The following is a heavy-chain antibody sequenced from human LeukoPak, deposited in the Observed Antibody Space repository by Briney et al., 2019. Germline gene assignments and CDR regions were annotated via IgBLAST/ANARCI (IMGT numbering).Heavy chain of an antibody. CDR1: GGSISSYY. V-gene: IGHV4-59*01. J-gene: IGHJ5*02. D-gene: IGHD3-22*01. CDR2: IYYSGST. Sequence: PSETLSLTCTVSGGSISSYYWSWIRQPPGKGLEWIGYIYYSGSTNYNPSLKSRVTISVDTSKNQFSLKLSSVTAADTAVYYCARVGREYYYDSSGYWFDPWGQGTLVTVSS. CDR3: ARVGREYYYDSSGYWFDP.